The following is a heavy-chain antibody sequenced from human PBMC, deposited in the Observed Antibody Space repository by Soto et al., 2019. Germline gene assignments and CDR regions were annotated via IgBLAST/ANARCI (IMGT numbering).Heavy chain of an antibody. D-gene: IGHD2-2*01. V-gene: IGHV3-30*18. CDR3: AKRRKIVLVPAALDY. CDR2: ISYDGSNK. J-gene: IGHJ4*02. Sequence: QVQLVESGGGVVQPGRSLRLSCAASGFTFSSYGMHWVRQAPGKGLEWVAVISYDGSNKYYADSVKGRFTISRDNSKNTLYLQMNSLRAEDTAVYYCAKRRKIVLVPAALDYWGQGALVTVSS. CDR1: GFTFSSYG.